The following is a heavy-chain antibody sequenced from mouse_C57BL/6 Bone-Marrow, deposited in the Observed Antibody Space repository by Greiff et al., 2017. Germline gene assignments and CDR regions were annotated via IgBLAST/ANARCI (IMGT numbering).Heavy chain of an antibody. J-gene: IGHJ1*03. CDR1: GFTFTDSY. CDR3: AIYIRGYGSSYGYFDV. V-gene: IGHV7-3*01. CDR2: IRNKANGYTT. Sequence: EVHLVEPGGGLLQPGGSLSLSCAASGFTFTDSYMSWFSQPPGKALEWLGFIRNKANGYTTEYSASVKGRFTISRDTSQSIFYLQMNALRAENSATYYCAIYIRGYGSSYGYFDVWGTGTTVTVSS. D-gene: IGHD1-1*01.